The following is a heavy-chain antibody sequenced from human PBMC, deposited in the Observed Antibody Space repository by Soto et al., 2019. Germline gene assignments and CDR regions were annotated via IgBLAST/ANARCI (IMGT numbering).Heavy chain of an antibody. D-gene: IGHD1-26*01. CDR2: MNPNSGNT. CDR3: ARGVVGSHASDY. Sequence: QVQLVQSGAEVKKPGASVKVSCKASGYTFTSYDINWVRQATGHGLEWMGWMNPNSGNTGYAQKFQGRVTMTRNTSIRTSYMELSSLRSEDTAGYYCARGVVGSHASDYWGQGTLVTVSA. CDR1: GYTFTSYD. J-gene: IGHJ4*02. V-gene: IGHV1-8*01.